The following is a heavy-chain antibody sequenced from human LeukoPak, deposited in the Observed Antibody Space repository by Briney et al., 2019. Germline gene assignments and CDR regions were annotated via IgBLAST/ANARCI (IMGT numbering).Heavy chain of an antibody. D-gene: IGHD1-7*01. V-gene: IGHV3-15*01. CDR2: IKSKTDGGTT. CDR3: TTKYNWNYVGYYYYMDV. CDR1: GFTFSNAW. J-gene: IGHJ6*03. Sequence: KAGGSLRLSCAASGFTFSNAWMSWARQAPGKGLEWVGRIKSKTDGGTTDYAAPVKGRFTISRDDSKNTLYLQMNSLKTEDTAVYYCTTKYNWNYVGYYYYMDVWGKGTTVTVSS.